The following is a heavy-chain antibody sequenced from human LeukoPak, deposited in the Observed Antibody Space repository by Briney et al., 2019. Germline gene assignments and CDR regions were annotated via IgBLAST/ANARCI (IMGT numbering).Heavy chain of an antibody. D-gene: IGHD3-10*01. V-gene: IGHV4-39*01. CDR1: GGSISSSSYY. J-gene: IGHJ4*02. CDR2: IYYSGST. CDR3: ARTHRMWFGELSNFDY. Sequence: SETLSLTCTVSGGSISSSSYYWGWIRQPPGKGLEWIGSIYYSGSTYYNPSLKSRVTISVDTSKNQFSLKLSSVTAADTAVYYCARTHRMWFGELSNFDYWGQGTLVTV.